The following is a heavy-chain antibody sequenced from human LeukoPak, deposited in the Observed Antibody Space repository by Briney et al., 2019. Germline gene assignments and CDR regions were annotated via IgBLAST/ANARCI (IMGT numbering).Heavy chain of an antibody. CDR2: INANSGTT. D-gene: IGHD6-19*01. J-gene: IGHJ4*02. CDR1: GFAFSVYA. Sequence: PGGSLRLSCTASGFAFSVYAMSWLRQPPGKGLEWVSTINANSGTTSYAASVRGRFTISRDNSKSTLYLQMNSLRAEDTAVYYCAKTLSYSSGWVYWGQGTLVTVSS. V-gene: IGHV3-23*01. CDR3: AKTLSYSSGWVY.